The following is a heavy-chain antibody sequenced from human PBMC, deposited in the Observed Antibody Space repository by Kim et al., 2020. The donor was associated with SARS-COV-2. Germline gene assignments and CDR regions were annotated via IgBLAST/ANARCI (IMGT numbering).Heavy chain of an antibody. CDR2: KQDGSEK. Sequence: KQDGSEKYYVDSVKGRFTISRDNAKSSLYLQMNSLRAEDTAVYYAVAGTGYWGQGTLVTVSS. J-gene: IGHJ4*02. D-gene: IGHD6-19*01. CDR3: VAGTGY. V-gene: IGHV3-7*01.